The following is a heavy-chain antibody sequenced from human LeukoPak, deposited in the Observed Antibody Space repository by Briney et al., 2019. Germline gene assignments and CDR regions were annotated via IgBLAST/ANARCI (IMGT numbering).Heavy chain of an antibody. CDR1: GGSISSGGYY. J-gene: IGHJ4*02. Sequence: SETLSLTCTVSGGSISSGGYYWSWIRQPPGKGLEWIGYIYHSGSTYYNPSLKSRVTISVDRSKNQFSLKLSSVTAADTAVYYCARAAIAVAGKRRYFDYWGQGTLVTVSS. V-gene: IGHV4-30-2*01. CDR3: ARAAIAVAGKRRYFDY. CDR2: IYHSGST. D-gene: IGHD6-19*01.